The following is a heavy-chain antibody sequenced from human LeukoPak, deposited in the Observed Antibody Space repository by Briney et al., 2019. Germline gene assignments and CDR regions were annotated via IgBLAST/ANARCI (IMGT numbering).Heavy chain of an antibody. D-gene: IGHD4-23*01. V-gene: IGHV3-30*04. CDR3: ARGHILRWYRGRVWAFDI. J-gene: IGHJ3*02. CDR2: ISYDGSNK. Sequence: GGSLRLSCAASGFTFSSYAMHWVRQAPGKGLEWVAVISYDGSNKYYADSVKGRFTISRDNSKNTLYLQMNSLRAEDTAVYYCARGHILRWYRGRVWAFDIWGQGTMVTVSS. CDR1: GFTFSSYA.